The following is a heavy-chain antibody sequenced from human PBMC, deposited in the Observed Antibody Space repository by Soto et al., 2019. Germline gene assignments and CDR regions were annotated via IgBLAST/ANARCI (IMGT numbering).Heavy chain of an antibody. CDR1: GFTFSSYA. CDR2: ISYDGSNK. CDR3: AREGEGYCSGGSCYYLDY. J-gene: IGHJ4*02. D-gene: IGHD2-15*01. V-gene: IGHV3-30-3*01. Sequence: PGGSLRLSCAASGFTFSSYAMHWVRQAPGKGLEWVAVISYDGSNKYYADSVEGRFTISRDNSKNTLYLQMNSLRAEDTAVYYCAREGEGYCSGGSCYYLDYWGQGTLVTVSS.